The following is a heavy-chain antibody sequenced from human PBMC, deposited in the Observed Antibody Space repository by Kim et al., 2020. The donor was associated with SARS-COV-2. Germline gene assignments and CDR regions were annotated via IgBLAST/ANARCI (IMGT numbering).Heavy chain of an antibody. V-gene: IGHV3-15*01. CDR1: GFTFSNAW. CDR2: IKSKTDGGTT. CDR3: TTATIWFGETTGFDP. J-gene: IGHJ5*02. Sequence: GGSLRLSCAASGFTFSNAWMSWVRQAPGKGLEWVGRIKSKTDGGTTDYAAPVKGRFTISRDDSKNTLYLQMNSLKTEDTAVYYCTTATIWFGETTGFDPWGQGTLVTVSS. D-gene: IGHD3-10*01.